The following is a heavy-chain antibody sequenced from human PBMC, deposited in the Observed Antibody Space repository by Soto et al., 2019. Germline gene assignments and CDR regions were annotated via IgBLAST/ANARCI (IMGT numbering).Heavy chain of an antibody. CDR1: GVSIGSHDW. V-gene: IGHV4-4*02. D-gene: IGHD5-18*01. CDR2: SHQSGNT. J-gene: IGHJ4*02. Sequence: QVQLQESGPGLVKPSGTLSLTCAVSGVSIGSHDWWTWVRQPPGEGLEWIGESHQSGNTNYNSSLESRVTISLDQSKTPFPLQLTSVTVADTAVYYCATRDTGRAYWGQGTLVTVSS. CDR3: ATRDTGRAY.